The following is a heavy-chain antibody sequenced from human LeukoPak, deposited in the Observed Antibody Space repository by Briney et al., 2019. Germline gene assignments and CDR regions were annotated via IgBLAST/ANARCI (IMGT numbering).Heavy chain of an antibody. CDR2: ISGSGGST. J-gene: IGHJ4*02. CDR1: GFTFRSYA. CDR3: ANLPSTKYAYGNNYGYLFDH. D-gene: IGHD5-18*01. Sequence: PRGSLRLSCAASGFTFRSYAVSWVRQAPGEGLGWVSAISGSGGSTHYADSVKGRFTISRDNSKNTLYLQMNSLSAEDTAVYYCANLPSTKYAYGNNYGYLFDHWGQGTLVTVSS. V-gene: IGHV3-23*01.